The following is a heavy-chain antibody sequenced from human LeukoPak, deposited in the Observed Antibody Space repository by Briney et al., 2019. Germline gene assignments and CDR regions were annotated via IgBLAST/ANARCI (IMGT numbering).Heavy chain of an antibody. D-gene: IGHD3-3*01. J-gene: IGHJ4*02. Sequence: GGSLRLSCAASGFTFSNKWMHWVPQAPGKGLVWVSLINTDGSTTSYADSVKGRFPISRDHAQNTLYLQMNRLRAEDTAVYDCVRGGGYYHDYWGQGTLVTVSS. CDR1: GFTFSNKW. CDR3: VRGGGYYHDY. V-gene: IGHV3-74*01. CDR2: INTDGSTT.